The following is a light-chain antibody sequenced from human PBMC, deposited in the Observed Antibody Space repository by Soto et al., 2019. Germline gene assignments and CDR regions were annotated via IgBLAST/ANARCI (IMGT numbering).Light chain of an antibody. CDR3: QQLKSYPLT. CDR1: QGVTSS. CDR2: AAS. J-gene: IGKJ5*01. Sequence: DIQLTQSPSFLSASVGDRVTITCRASQGVTSSLAWYQQKPGKAPKLLIYAASTLQSGVPSRFSGSGSGTEFTLTISSLQPEDFVTYYCQQLKSYPLTFGQGTRLEIK. V-gene: IGKV1-9*01.